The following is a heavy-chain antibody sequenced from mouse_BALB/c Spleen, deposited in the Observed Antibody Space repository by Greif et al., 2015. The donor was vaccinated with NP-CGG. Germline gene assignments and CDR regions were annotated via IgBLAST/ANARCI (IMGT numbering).Heavy chain of an antibody. V-gene: IGHV5-6-4*01. D-gene: IGHD1-1*01. CDR2: ISSGGSYT. J-gene: IGHJ1*01. CDR1: GFTFSSYT. CDR3: TSCGSSRYFDV. Sequence: EVKLVESGGGLVKPGGSLKLSCAASGFTFSSYTMSWVRQTPEKRLEWVATISSGGSYTYYPDSVKGRFTISRDNAKNTLYLQMSSLKSEDTAMYYCTSCGSSRYFDVWGAGTTVTVSS.